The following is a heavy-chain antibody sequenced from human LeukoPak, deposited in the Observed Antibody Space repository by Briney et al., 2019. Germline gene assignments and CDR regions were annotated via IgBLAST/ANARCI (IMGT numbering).Heavy chain of an antibody. J-gene: IGHJ5*02. V-gene: IGHV1-2*02. CDR3: ARDRTKIYSP. Sequence: ASVKVSCKASGYTFTGFYLHWVRQAPGQGLEWMGWIHPNSGGTNSAQKFQGRVTMTRDTSISTAYMELSNLRSDDTAVYYCARDRTKIYSPWGQGTLVTVS. CDR2: IHPNSGGT. CDR1: GYTFTGFY. D-gene: IGHD1-26*01.